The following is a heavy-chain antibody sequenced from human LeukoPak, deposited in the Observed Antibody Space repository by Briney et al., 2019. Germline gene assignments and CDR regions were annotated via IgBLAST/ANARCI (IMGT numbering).Heavy chain of an antibody. D-gene: IGHD4-17*01. CDR1: GFTFSSYS. J-gene: IGHJ4*02. Sequence: GGSLRLSCAASGFTFSSYSMNWVRQAPGKGLEWVSYISSSSSTIYYADSVKGRFTISRDNAKNSLYLQMNSLRAEDTAVYYCAKAPDYGDYGAPFDYWGQGTLVTVSS. CDR3: AKAPDYGDYGAPFDY. V-gene: IGHV3-48*01. CDR2: ISSSSSTI.